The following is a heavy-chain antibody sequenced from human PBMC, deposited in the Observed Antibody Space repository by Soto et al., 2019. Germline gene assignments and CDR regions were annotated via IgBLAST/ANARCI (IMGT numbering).Heavy chain of an antibody. CDR1: GFTFSSYE. CDR3: ARDFRGSSFWIAARPSGWFDP. J-gene: IGHJ5*02. D-gene: IGHD6-6*01. CDR2: ISSSGRTI. V-gene: IGHV3-48*03. Sequence: EVQLVESGGGLVQPGGSLRLSCAASGFTFSSYEMNWVRQAPGKGLEWVSYISSSGRTIYYADSVKGRFTISRDNARHSLYLQMNGLRAEDTAVYYCARDFRGSSFWIAARPSGWFDPWGQGTLVTVSS.